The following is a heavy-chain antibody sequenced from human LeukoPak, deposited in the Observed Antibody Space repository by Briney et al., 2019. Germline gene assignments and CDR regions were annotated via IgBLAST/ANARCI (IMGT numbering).Heavy chain of an antibody. CDR2: ISAYNGNT. Sequence: ASVKVSCKASGYTFSSYGISWVRQAPGQGLEGMGWISAYNGNTNYAQKLQGRVTMTTDTSTSTAYMELRSLRSDDTAVYYCARDSTFWFGEGGRGYFDCWGQGTLVTVSS. J-gene: IGHJ4*02. D-gene: IGHD3-10*01. CDR3: ARDSTFWFGEGGRGYFDC. CDR1: GYTFSSYG. V-gene: IGHV1-18*01.